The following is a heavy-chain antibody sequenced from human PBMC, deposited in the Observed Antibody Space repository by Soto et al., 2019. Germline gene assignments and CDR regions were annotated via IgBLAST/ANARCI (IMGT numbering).Heavy chain of an antibody. V-gene: IGHV3-11*06. J-gene: IGHJ4*02. CDR3: AKYFSGWSNSWDH. D-gene: IGHD6-19*01. CDR1: GFTFSDYY. Sequence: GGSLRLSCAASGFTFSDYYMSWIRQAPGKGLEWISYISSSSGTFTNYADSVKGRFTISRDNAKNSLFLQMNSLRAKDTGVCYCAKYFSGWSNSWDHWGRGTLVTVSS. CDR2: ISSSSGTFT.